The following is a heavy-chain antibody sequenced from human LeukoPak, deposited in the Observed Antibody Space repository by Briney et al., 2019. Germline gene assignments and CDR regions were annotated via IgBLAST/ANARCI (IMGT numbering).Heavy chain of an antibody. D-gene: IGHD1-14*01. CDR3: ARNRGTANWFDP. V-gene: IGHV4-31*11. J-gene: IGHJ5*02. CDR1: GGSFSGYY. CDR2: IYYSGST. Sequence: PSETLSLTCAVYGGSFSGYYWSWIRQHPGKGLEWIGYIYYSGSTYYNPSLKSRVTISVDTSKNQFSLKLSSVTAADTAVYYCARNRGTANWFDPWGQGTLVTVSS.